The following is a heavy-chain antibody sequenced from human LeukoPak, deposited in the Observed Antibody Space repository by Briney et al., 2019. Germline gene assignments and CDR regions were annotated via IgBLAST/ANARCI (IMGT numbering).Heavy chain of an antibody. CDR3: ARVGRYYDSSGRPFDY. Sequence: GGSLRLSCAASGFTVSNDYMAWVRQDPGKGLEWVSLIYADGTTFYTDSVKGRFTMSRDNFKNTLYLQMNSLRPEDTALYYCARVGRYYDSSGRPFDYWGQGTLVTVSS. V-gene: IGHV3-66*02. CDR1: GFTVSNDY. D-gene: IGHD3-22*01. CDR2: IYADGTT. J-gene: IGHJ4*02.